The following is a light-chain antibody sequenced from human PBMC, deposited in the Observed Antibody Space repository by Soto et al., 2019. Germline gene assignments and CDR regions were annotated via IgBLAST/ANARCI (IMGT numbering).Light chain of an antibody. Sequence: QPASVSGSPGQSITISCTGTSSDIGGYEYVSWYQQHPGKAPRLMIYEVTNRPSGVSDRFSGSKSDNTASLTISGLQTEDEADYYCCSYVSSKTYLFGTGTKLTVL. V-gene: IGLV2-14*01. CDR1: SSDIGGYEY. J-gene: IGLJ1*01. CDR3: CSYVSSKTYL. CDR2: EVT.